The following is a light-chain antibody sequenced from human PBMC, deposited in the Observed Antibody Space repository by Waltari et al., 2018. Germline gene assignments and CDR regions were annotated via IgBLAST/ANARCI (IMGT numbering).Light chain of an antibody. CDR2: EDT. J-gene: IGLJ3*02. V-gene: IGLV3-10*01. CDR1: DLPKKN. CDR3: YSTDSSGNHRV. Sequence: SYELTQPPSVSVSPGQTARITCSGDDLPKKNAYWYQQKPGQAPVAVIYEDTKRPSGIPERFSGSSSGTMATFTISGAQVEDEADYYCYSTDSSGNHRVFGRGTKLTVL.